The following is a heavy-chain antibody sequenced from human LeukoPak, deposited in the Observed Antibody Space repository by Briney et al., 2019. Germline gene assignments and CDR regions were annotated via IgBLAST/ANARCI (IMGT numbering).Heavy chain of an antibody. CDR2: ISGSGGST. Sequence: GGSLRLSCAASGFTFSSYAMSWVRQAPGKGLEWVSAISGSGGSTYYADSVKGRFTISRDNSKDTLYLQMNSLRAEDTAVYYCAKVTRSGSYYFDYWGQGTLVTVSS. CDR1: GFTFSSYA. D-gene: IGHD1-26*01. CDR3: AKVTRSGSYYFDY. V-gene: IGHV3-23*01. J-gene: IGHJ4*02.